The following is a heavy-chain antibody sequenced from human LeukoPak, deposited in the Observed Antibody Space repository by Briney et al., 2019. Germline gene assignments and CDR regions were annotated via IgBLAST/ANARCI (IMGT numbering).Heavy chain of an antibody. CDR3: ARAPITSPFYFAY. V-gene: IGHV3-20*04. CDR2: INWSGGST. J-gene: IGHJ4*02. CDR1: GFAFDEHG. Sequence: GGSLRLSCTASGFAFDEHGMSWVRQVPGKGLEWVSGINWSGGSTGYADPLRGRFTISRDNAKNSLYLQMDSLRAEDTALYYCARAPITSPFYFAYWGQGTLFTVSS. D-gene: IGHD2-2*01.